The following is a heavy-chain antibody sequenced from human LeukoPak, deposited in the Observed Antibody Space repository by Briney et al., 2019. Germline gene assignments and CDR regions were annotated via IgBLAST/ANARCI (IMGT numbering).Heavy chain of an antibody. D-gene: IGHD4-17*01. CDR1: GFTFRRFG. CDR3: AKSADEFGDYEEVGSLDY. CDR2: LSYDGSDK. V-gene: IGHV3-30*18. J-gene: IGHJ4*02. Sequence: PGGSLRLSCAASGFTFRRFGMHWVRQAPGKGLEWVAVLSYDGSDKYYGGSVKGRFIISRDNSKNTLYLRMNSLRAEDTAIYFCAKSADEFGDYEEVGSLDYWGQGTLVTVSS.